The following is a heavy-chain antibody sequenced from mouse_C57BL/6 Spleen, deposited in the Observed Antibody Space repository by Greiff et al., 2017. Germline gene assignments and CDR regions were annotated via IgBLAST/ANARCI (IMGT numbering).Heavy chain of an antibody. CDR2: IRNKANNHAT. D-gene: IGHD1-1*01. Sequence: EVKVEESGGGLVQPGGSMKLSCAASGFTFSDAWMDWVRQSPEKGLEWVAEIRNKANNHATYYAESVKGRFTISRDDYKSSVYLQMNSLRAEDTGIYYCTRDGRNYFDYWGQGTTLTVSS. CDR1: GFTFSDAW. V-gene: IGHV6-6*01. CDR3: TRDGRNYFDY. J-gene: IGHJ2*01.